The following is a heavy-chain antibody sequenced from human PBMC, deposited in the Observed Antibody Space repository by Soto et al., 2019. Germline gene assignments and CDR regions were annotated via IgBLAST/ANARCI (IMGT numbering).Heavy chain of an antibody. V-gene: IGHV4-30-4*01. Sequence: PSETLSLTCTVSGGSISSGDYYWSWIRQPPGKGLEWIGYIYYSGSTYYNPSLKSRVTISVDTSKNQFSLKLSSVTAADTAVYYCARVRRPLRHYYYYGMDVWGQGTTVTVSS. CDR3: ARVRRPLRHYYYYGMDV. J-gene: IGHJ6*02. CDR1: GGSISSGDYY. CDR2: IYYSGST. D-gene: IGHD5-12*01.